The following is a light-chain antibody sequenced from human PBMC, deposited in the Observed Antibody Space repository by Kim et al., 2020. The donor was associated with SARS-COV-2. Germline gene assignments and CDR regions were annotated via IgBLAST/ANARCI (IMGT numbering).Light chain of an antibody. CDR3: QQDYNLPRT. Sequence: PGERVTLSCRASQSASSSYLTWYQQKPGQAPRLLIYGASTRATGIPARFSGSGSGTDFTLTISSLQPEDFAVYYCQQDYNLPRTFGQGTKVDIK. J-gene: IGKJ1*01. CDR1: QSASSSY. CDR2: GAS. V-gene: IGKV3D-7*01.